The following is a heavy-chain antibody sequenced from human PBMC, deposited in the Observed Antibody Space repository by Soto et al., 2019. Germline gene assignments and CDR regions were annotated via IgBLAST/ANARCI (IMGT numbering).Heavy chain of an antibody. CDR3: ARASRYYGMDV. CDR2: IKQDGSEK. V-gene: IGHV3-7*01. J-gene: IGHJ6*02. D-gene: IGHD2-15*01. Sequence: LRLSFAAAVFTFSSYWMSWVRQAPGKGLEWVANIKQDGSEKYYVDSVKGRFTISRDNAKNSLSLQMNSLRAEDTAVYYCARASRYYGMDVWGQGTTVTVSS. CDR1: VFTFSSYW.